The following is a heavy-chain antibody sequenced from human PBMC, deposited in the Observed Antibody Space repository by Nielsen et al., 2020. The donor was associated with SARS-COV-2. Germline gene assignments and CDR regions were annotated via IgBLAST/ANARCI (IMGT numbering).Heavy chain of an antibody. Sequence: GESLKISCAASGFTFSSYSMNWVRQAPGKGLEWVSSISSSSSYIYYADSVKGRFTISRDNSKNTLYLQMNSLRAEDTAVYYCAKMAGYSSSWHPDYWGQGTLVTVSS. J-gene: IGHJ4*02. CDR3: AKMAGYSSSWHPDY. V-gene: IGHV3-21*01. CDR2: ISSSSSYI. CDR1: GFTFSSYS. D-gene: IGHD6-13*01.